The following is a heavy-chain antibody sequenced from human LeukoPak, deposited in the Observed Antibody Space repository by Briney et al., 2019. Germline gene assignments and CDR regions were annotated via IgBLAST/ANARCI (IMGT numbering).Heavy chain of an antibody. CDR3: ARDGRFPPEVLPRYFDY. D-gene: IGHD1-26*01. CDR1: GDSISRYY. CDR2: IYYSGST. Sequence: PSETLTLTCTVSGDSISRYYWSWIRQPPGKGLEWIGYIYYSGSTNYNPSLKSRVTISLDTSKNQFSLKLSSVTAADTAVYYCARDGRFPPEVLPRYFDYWGQGTLVTVSS. V-gene: IGHV4-59*12. J-gene: IGHJ4*02.